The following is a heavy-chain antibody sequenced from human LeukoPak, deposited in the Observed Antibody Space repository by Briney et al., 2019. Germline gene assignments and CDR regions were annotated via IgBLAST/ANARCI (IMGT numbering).Heavy chain of an antibody. J-gene: IGHJ4*02. CDR2: ISYDGSNK. CDR3: AKWAEARSFDY. V-gene: IGHV3-30*18. D-gene: IGHD6-6*01. Sequence: GGPLRLSCAASGFIFSSYGMHWVRQAPGKGLEWVAGISYDGSNKYYADSVKGRFTISKDNSKNTLYLQMNSLRIEDMAVYYCAKWAEARSFDYWGQGTLVTVSS. CDR1: GFIFSSYG.